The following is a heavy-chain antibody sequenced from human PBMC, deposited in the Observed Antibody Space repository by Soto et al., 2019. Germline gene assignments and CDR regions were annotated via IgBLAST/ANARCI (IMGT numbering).Heavy chain of an antibody. CDR3: AKDAIANDGIWLMDS. CDR2: LLRPGRST. Sequence: PGGSLRLSFAAPGFMFSDYAMTWARQAPGKELEWVSGLLRPGRSTYYADSVKGRFTISGDTSANTVYLQMDSLRAEDTAVYYCAKDAIANDGIWLMDSWGQGTVVTVSS. V-gene: IGHV3-23*01. J-gene: IGHJ5*02. D-gene: IGHD3-16*01. CDR1: GFMFSDYA.